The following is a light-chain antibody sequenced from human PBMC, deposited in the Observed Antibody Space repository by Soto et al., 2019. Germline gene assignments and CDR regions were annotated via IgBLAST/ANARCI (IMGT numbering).Light chain of an antibody. Sequence: KMPQARFTLSASRAGTVTIRCEASQTIDSWLAWYQQRPGIPPNLLISKASTLASGLPSRFSGSGSGTDFTLTISSLQSEDFATYYCQQSYSTPLTFGGGTKVDIK. CDR3: QQSYSTPLT. J-gene: IGKJ4*01. CDR2: KAS. CDR1: QTIDSW. V-gene: IGKV1-5*03.